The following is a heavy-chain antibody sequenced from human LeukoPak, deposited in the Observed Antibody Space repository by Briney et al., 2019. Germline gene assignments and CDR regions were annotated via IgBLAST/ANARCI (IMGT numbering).Heavy chain of an antibody. D-gene: IGHD6-13*01. CDR1: GGSFSGYY. Sequence: SETLSLTCAVYGGSFSGYYWSWIRQPPGEGLEWIGEINHSGSTNYNPSLKSRVTISVDTSKNQFSLKLSSVTAADTAVYYCARYKTGYSSSWRRFDYWGQGTLVTVSS. V-gene: IGHV4-34*01. J-gene: IGHJ4*02. CDR2: INHSGST. CDR3: ARYKTGYSSSWRRFDY.